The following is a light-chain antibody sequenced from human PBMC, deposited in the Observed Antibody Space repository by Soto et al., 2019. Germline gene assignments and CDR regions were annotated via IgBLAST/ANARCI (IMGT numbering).Light chain of an antibody. Sequence: EVVMRQSPATLSVSPGEGATLSCRASQGIGDTLAWYQHKPGQTPRLLIYDASNRATGIPARFSGSGSGTDFTLTISSLEPEDFAVYYCQQRSNWPPGFTFGPGTKVDI. J-gene: IGKJ3*01. V-gene: IGKV3-11*01. CDR1: QGIGDT. CDR2: DAS. CDR3: QQRSNWPPGFT.